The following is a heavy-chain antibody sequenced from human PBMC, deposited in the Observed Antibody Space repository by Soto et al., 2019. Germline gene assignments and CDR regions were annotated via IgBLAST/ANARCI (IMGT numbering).Heavy chain of an antibody. CDR3: ASGSSAVGANNDMDV. CDR1: GYYFTSYA. J-gene: IGHJ6*02. D-gene: IGHD1-26*01. CDR2: INAGNGNT. Sequence: QVQLVQSGAEVKKPGASVKVSCKASGYYFTSYAIHWVRQAPGQRLAWMGWINAGNGNTKYSQKIQGRVTITRDTAASTAYMELSSLRSEDTAVYYCASGSSAVGANNDMDVWGQGTTVTVSS. V-gene: IGHV1-3*01.